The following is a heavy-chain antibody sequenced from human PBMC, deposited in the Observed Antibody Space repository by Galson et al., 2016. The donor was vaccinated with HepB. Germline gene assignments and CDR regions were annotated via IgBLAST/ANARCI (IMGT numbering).Heavy chain of an antibody. CDR3: ARAGNWELLGAFNI. CDR2: IGSTGDS. Sequence: SLRLSCAASGFTFGNFDMHWVRQPTGKGLEWVSSIGSTGDSYYAGSVKGRFTISRENAKNSLYLQMNSLRAGDTAVYYCARAGNWELLGAFNIWGQGTMVTVSS. V-gene: IGHV3-13*01. J-gene: IGHJ3*02. D-gene: IGHD1-26*01. CDR1: GFTFGNFD.